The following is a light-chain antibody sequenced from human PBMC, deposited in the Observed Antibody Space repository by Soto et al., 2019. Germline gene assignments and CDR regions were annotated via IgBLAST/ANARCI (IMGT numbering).Light chain of an antibody. CDR1: QGITNY. Sequence: DIQMTQSPSSLSASVGDRVTITCRASQGITNYFAWYQQKPGSVPKLLIYSSSDLQFGVPSRFSASGYGTDFTLTISSLQPEDVGTYYCLIYNNALLFTFGPGTRVDLE. J-gene: IGKJ3*01. V-gene: IGKV1-27*01. CDR2: SSS. CDR3: LIYNNALLFT.